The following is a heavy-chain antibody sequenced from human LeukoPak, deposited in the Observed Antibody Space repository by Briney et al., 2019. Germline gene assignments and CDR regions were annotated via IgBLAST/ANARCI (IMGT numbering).Heavy chain of an antibody. J-gene: IGHJ6*04. CDR2: ISGSGGST. Sequence: GGSLRLSCAASGFTFSSYAMSWVRQAPGKGLEWVSAISGSGGSTYYADSVKGRFTISRDNSKNTLYLQMNSLRAEDTAVYYCAKGSGSDYCYGMDVWGKGTTVTVSS. CDR1: GFTFSSYA. V-gene: IGHV3-23*01. D-gene: IGHD2-15*01. CDR3: AKGSGSDYCYGMDV.